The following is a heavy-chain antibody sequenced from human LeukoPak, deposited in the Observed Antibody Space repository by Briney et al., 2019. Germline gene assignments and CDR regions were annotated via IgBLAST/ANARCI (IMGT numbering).Heavy chain of an antibody. CDR3: ARGPTVTTKPYYYYGMDV. D-gene: IGHD4-17*01. J-gene: IGHJ6*04. V-gene: IGHV1-69*01. CDR2: IIPIFGTA. Sequence: SVKVSCKASVGTFSSYAISWVRQAPGQGLEWMGGIIPIFGTANYAQKFQGRVTITADESTSTAYMELSSLRSEDTAVYYCARGPTVTTKPYYYYGMDVWGKGTTVTVSS. CDR1: VGTFSSYA.